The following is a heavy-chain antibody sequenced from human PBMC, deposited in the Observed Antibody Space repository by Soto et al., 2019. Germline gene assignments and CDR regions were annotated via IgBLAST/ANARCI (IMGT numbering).Heavy chain of an antibody. CDR3: ARAKGSGFLFS. V-gene: IGHV4-30-4*01. J-gene: IGHJ4*02. CDR2: IYYSGST. D-gene: IGHD3-10*01. Sequence: QVQLQESGPGLVKPSQTLSLTCTFSSGSISSGDYYRSWIRQPPGEGLEWIGYIYYSGSTYYNPSLKSRVTVSVDASENQFSLKLSSGTAADTAVYYCARAKGSGFLFSWCQGTLGTVSS. CDR1: SGSISSGDYY.